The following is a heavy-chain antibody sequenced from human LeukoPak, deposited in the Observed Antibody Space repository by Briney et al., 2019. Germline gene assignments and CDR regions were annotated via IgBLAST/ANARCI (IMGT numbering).Heavy chain of an antibody. J-gene: IGHJ5*02. CDR3: ARGLPPWMSPLGYDFWSGYYIRWFDP. CDR1: GGSFSGYY. CDR2: INNSGST. V-gene: IGHV4-34*01. Sequence: SETLSLTCAVYGGSFSGYYWGWIRQPPGKGLEWIGEINNSGSTNYNPSLKSRVTISVDTSKNQFSLKLSSVTAADTAVYYCARGLPPWMSPLGYDFWSGYYIRWFDPWGQGTLVTVSS. D-gene: IGHD3-3*01.